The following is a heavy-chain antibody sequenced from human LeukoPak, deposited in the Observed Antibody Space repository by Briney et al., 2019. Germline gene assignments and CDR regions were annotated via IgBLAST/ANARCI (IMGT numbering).Heavy chain of an antibody. Sequence: ASVKVSCKASGYTFTGSEINWVRQATGQGLEWMGWMNPNSGNTGYAQKFQGRVTMTRNISISTAYMELSSLRSEDTAVHYCTPRLGFDPWGQGTLVTVSS. D-gene: IGHD3-9*01. CDR2: MNPNSGNT. V-gene: IGHV1-8*01. J-gene: IGHJ5*02. CDR3: TPRLGFDP. CDR1: GYTFTGSE.